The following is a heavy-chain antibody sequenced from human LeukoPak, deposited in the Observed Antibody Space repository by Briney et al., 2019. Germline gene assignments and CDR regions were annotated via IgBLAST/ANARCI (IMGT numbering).Heavy chain of an antibody. J-gene: IGHJ6*02. CDR2: INPSGRGT. V-gene: IGHV1-46*01. D-gene: IGHD1-1*01. Sequence: GASVKVSCKASGYIFTSFYMHWVRQAPGQGHEWMGIINPSGRGTTYAQKFQGRVTMTRDTSTSTVYMELSSLRSEDTAVYYCTRRYLNGMDVRGQGTTVTVSS. CDR3: TRRYLNGMDV. CDR1: GYIFTSFY.